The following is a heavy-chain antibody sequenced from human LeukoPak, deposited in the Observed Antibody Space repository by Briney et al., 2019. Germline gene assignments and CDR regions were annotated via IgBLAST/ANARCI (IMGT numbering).Heavy chain of an antibody. D-gene: IGHD2-15*01. CDR3: ARGIPLTR. J-gene: IGHJ4*02. CDR1: GYTFTSYD. Sequence: ASVELSCKPSGYTFTSYDINWVRQAAGHGLEWMGWMNPNSGNTGYAQKFQGRVTMTRNTSISTAYMELSSLRSEDTAVYYCARGIPLTRWGEGTLVTVSS. V-gene: IGHV1-8*01. CDR2: MNPNSGNT.